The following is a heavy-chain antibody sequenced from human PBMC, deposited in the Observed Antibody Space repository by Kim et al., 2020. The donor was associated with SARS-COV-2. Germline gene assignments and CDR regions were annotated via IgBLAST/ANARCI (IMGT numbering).Heavy chain of an antibody. CDR2: ISGGASTI. Sequence: GGSLRLSCAASGFSFSTYEMNWVRQAPGKGLEWVTYISGGASTIYYADSVKGRFTISRDNAKNSLYLQMNSLRAEDTAVYYCVRDRLVAYYYYGMDVWGQGTTVTVSS. J-gene: IGHJ6*02. V-gene: IGHV3-48*03. CDR3: VRDRLVAYYYYGMDV. CDR1: GFSFSTYE. D-gene: IGHD5-12*01.